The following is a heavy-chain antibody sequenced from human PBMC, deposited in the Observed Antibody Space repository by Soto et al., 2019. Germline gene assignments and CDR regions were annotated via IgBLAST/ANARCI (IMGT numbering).Heavy chain of an antibody. CDR1: GFTFSNYG. V-gene: IGHV3-23*01. J-gene: IGHJ3*01. CDR2: ISGSGDST. CDR3: ARVLGYCSGGSCYMDGAFDF. D-gene: IGHD2-15*01. Sequence: PGGSLRLSCAASGFTFSNYGMYWVRQAPGKGLEWVSVISGSGDSTYYADSVKGRFTISRDNSKNTLYVQMNSLRAEDAAVYYCARVLGYCSGGSCYMDGAFDFWGQGTMVTVSS.